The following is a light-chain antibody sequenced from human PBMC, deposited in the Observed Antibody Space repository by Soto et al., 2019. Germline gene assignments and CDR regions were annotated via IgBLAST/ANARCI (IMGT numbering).Light chain of an antibody. Sequence: QSALTQPPSVSGSPGQSVTICCTGTSSDVGSYNRVSWYQQPPGTAPKLMIYEVSNRPSGVPDRFSGSKSGNTASLTISGLQAEDEADYYCSLYTSSSTLVFGGGTKVTVL. CDR2: EVS. CDR3: SLYTSSSTLV. CDR1: SSDVGSYNR. J-gene: IGLJ3*02. V-gene: IGLV2-18*01.